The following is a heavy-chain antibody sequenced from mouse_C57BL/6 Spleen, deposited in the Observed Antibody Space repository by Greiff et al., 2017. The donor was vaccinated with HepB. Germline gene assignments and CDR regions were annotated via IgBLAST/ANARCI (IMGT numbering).Heavy chain of an antibody. Sequence: EVMLVESEGGLVQPGSSMKLSCTASGFTFSDYYMAWVRQVPEKGLEWVANINYDGSSTYYLDSLKSRFIISRDNAKNILYLQMSSLKSEDTATYYCARDYSNDYAMDYWGQGTSVTVSS. CDR2: INYDGSST. CDR3: ARDYSNDYAMDY. CDR1: GFTFSDYY. J-gene: IGHJ4*01. D-gene: IGHD2-5*01. V-gene: IGHV5-16*01.